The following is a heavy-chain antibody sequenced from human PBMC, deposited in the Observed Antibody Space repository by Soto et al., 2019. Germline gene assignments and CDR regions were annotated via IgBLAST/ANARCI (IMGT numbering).Heavy chain of an antibody. CDR2: ISAYNGNT. CDR3: ARDSSGWYAYYYYSMDV. Sequence: ASVKVSCKASGYTFTSYGISWVRQAPGQGLEWMGWISAYNGNTNYAQKLQGRVTMTTDTSTSTAYMELRSLRSDDTAVYYCARDSSGWYAYYYYSMDVWGQGTTVTVSS. J-gene: IGHJ6*02. CDR1: GYTFTSYG. V-gene: IGHV1-18*04. D-gene: IGHD6-19*01.